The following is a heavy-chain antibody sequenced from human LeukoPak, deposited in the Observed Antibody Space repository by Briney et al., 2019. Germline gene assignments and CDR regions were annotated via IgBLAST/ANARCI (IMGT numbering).Heavy chain of an antibody. Sequence: SETLSLTCTVSGGSISSYYWSWIRQPPGKGLEWIGYIYYSGSTNYNPSLKSRVTISVDTSKNQFSLKLSSVTAADTAVYYCARAAGYYYDSSGYYRGFDYWGQGTLVTVSS. D-gene: IGHD3-22*01. V-gene: IGHV4-59*01. CDR1: GGSISSYY. CDR2: IYYSGST. J-gene: IGHJ4*02. CDR3: ARAAGYYYDSSGYYRGFDY.